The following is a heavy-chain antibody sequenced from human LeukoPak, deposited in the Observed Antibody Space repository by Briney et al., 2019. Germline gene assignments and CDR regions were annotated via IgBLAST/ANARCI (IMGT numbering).Heavy chain of an antibody. J-gene: IGHJ4*02. D-gene: IGHD3-16*01. V-gene: IGHV3-21*01. CDR1: GFTFRSYS. Sequence: GGSLRLSCAASGFTFRSYSMNWVRQAPGKGLEWVSSISSSSSYIYYADSMKGRFTISRDNAKNSLYLQMNSLRAEDTAVYYSAWGFSCRLKYFDYWGQGTLVTVSS. CDR2: ISSSSSYI. CDR3: AWGFSCRLKYFDY.